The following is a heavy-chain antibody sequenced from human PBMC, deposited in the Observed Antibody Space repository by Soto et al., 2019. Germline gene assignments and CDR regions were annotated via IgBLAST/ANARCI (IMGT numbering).Heavy chain of an antibody. CDR3: ARWSSSSSWFDP. Sequence: GESLKISFKGSGYSFTNYFITWVLQMPGKGLEWMGRIDPSDSYTNYSPSFQGQVTISADKSISTAYLQWSSLKASDTAMYYCARWSSSSSWFDPWGQGTLVTVSS. D-gene: IGHD6-6*01. CDR1: GYSFTNYF. CDR2: IDPSDSYT. V-gene: IGHV5-10-1*04. J-gene: IGHJ5*02.